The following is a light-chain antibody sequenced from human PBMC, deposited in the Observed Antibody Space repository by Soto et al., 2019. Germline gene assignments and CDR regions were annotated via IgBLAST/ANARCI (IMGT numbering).Light chain of an antibody. V-gene: IGLV2-14*01. Sequence: QSVLTQPASVSGSPGQSITISCTGTTSDVSIYNYVSWYQQHPGKAPKLMIYGVSNRPSGVSNRFSGAKSGHTASLTISALQVEDEADYYCCSYTSSTNYVFGPGTKVTVL. CDR3: CSYTSSTNYV. CDR1: TSDVSIYNY. J-gene: IGLJ1*01. CDR2: GVS.